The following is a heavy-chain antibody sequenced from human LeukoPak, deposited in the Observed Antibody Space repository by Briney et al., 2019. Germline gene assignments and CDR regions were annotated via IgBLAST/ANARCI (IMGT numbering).Heavy chain of an antibody. J-gene: IGHJ3*02. CDR3: ASAQIQLWSYDAFDI. CDR2: IYYSGST. CDR1: GGSISSGGYS. V-gene: IGHV4-31*03. Sequence: SETLSLTCTVSGGSISSGGYSWSWIRQHPGKGLEWIGYIYYSGSTYYNPSLKSRVTISVDTSKNQFSLKLSSVTAADTAVYYCASAQIQLWSYDAFDIWGQGTMVTVSS. D-gene: IGHD5-18*01.